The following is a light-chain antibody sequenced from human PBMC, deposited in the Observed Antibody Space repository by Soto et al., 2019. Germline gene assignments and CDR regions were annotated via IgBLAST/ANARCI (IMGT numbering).Light chain of an antibody. CDR2: GNS. CDR3: QSYDSSLNGGV. J-gene: IGLJ3*02. V-gene: IGLV1-40*01. Sequence: QPVLTQPPSVSGAPGQRVTISCTGSSSNIGAGYDVHWYQQLPGTAPKLLIYGNSNRPSGVPDRFSGSKSGTSASLAITGLQAEDEADYYCQSYDSSLNGGVFGGGTQLTVL. CDR1: SSNIGAGYD.